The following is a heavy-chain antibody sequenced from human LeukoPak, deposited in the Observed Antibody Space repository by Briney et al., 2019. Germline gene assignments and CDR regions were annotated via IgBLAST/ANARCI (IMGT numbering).Heavy chain of an antibody. J-gene: IGHJ5*02. CDR1: GGSISSGDYY. V-gene: IGHV4-30-4*08. CDR3: AREFPSNWFDP. Sequence: SETLSLTCTVSGGSISSGDYYWSWIRQPPGKGLEWIGYIYYSGSTYYNPSLKSRVTISVDTSKNQFSLKLSSVTAADTAVYYCAREFPSNWFDPWGQGTLVTVSS. CDR2: IYYSGST.